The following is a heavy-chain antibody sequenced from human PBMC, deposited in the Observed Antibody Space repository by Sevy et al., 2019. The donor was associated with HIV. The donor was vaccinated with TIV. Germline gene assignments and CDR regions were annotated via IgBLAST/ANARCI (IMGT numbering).Heavy chain of an antibody. CDR2: ISSSSSYI. CDR3: ARARIAASTDYYYMDV. CDR1: GFTFSSYS. J-gene: IGHJ6*03. V-gene: IGHV3-21*01. D-gene: IGHD6-13*01. Sequence: RGSLRLSCAASGFTFSSYSMNWVRQAPGKGLEWVSSISSSSSYIYYADSVKGRFTISRDNAKNSLYLQMNSLRAEDTAVYYCARARIAASTDYYYMDVWGKGTTVTVSS.